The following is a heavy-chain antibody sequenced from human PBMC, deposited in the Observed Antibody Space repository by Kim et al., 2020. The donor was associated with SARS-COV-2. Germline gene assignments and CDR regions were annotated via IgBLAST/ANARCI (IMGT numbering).Heavy chain of an antibody. CDR1: GFTFSTHW. V-gene: IGHV3-74*01. J-gene: IGHJ5*02. Sequence: GGSLRLSCAASGFTFSTHWMHWVRQTPGKGPVWVSRINADGSYASYADTVKGRLTISRDNGKNTLYLQMDSLRVEDTAVYFCARGWGDRVGEEYFDWSLLGDPNWFDPWGQGTLVTVSS. D-gene: IGHD3-9*01. CDR3: ARGWGDRVGEEYFDWSLLGDPNWFDP. CDR2: INADGSYA.